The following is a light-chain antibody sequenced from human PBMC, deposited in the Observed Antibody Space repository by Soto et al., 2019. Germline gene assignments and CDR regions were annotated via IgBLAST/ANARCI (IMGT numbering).Light chain of an antibody. J-gene: IGKJ4*01. CDR3: QQLNTYPLT. CDR1: QDIGTS. CDR2: AAS. V-gene: IGKV1-9*01. Sequence: DIQLTQSPSFLSASVRDRVTITCRASQDIGTSLAWYQQRPGKAPKVLITAASTSQSEVPPRFSGSGSGTEFTLPISSLQPEDLATYYCQQLNTYPLTFGGGTKVEI.